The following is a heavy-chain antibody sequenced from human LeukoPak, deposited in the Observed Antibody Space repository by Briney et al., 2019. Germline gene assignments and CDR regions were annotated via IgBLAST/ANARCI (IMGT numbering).Heavy chain of an antibody. Sequence: PETLSLTCLVSGEPISSYYWSWIRQAPGRGPEYIGNVYYNGNTNYNPSLKSRVAISVDASKNQFSLKVDSVTTADTAVYYCARGDYDFWSGNWRFDTWGQGTLVTVSS. CDR3: ARGDYDFWSGNWRFDT. D-gene: IGHD3-3*01. V-gene: IGHV4-59*01. J-gene: IGHJ4*02. CDR2: VYYNGNT. CDR1: GEPISSYY.